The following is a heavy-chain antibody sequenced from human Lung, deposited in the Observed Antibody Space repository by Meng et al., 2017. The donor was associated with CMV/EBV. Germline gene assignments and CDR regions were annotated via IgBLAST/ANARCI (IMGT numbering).Heavy chain of an antibody. D-gene: IGHD1-1*01. Sequence: GESLKISCAAAGFTFDDYGMSWVRQAPGMGLEWVSGINWNGSSTGYADSVKGRFTISRDNAKNSLYLQMNSLRAEDTALYHGARGAGTTMAPAGYWGQGTLVTVSS. V-gene: IGHV3-20*01. CDR3: ARGAGTTMAPAGY. CDR2: INWNGSST. CDR1: GFTFDDYG. J-gene: IGHJ4*02.